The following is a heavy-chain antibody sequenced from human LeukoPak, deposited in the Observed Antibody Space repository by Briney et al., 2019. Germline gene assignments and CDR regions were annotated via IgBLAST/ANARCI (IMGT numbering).Heavy chain of an antibody. CDR2: MFDTVST. V-gene: IGHV4-59*11. CDR1: GASTASHY. J-gene: IGHJ4*02. CDR3: ATIKRGSTYGYFDF. Sequence: PSETLSLTCTVSGASTASHYWTWLRQPPGKELEWIAYMFDTVSTKSNPSLKRRLTLSVDTSKKQLSLRLSSVTAADTAVYYCATIKRGSTYGYFDFWGQGIKVTVSS. D-gene: IGHD5-18*01.